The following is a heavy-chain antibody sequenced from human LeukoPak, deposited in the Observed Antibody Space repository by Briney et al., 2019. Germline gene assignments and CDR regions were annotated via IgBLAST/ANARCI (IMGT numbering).Heavy chain of an antibody. CDR3: ARYRNEALFAFDI. J-gene: IGHJ3*02. D-gene: IGHD1-14*01. CDR1: GGSISSGDYY. Sequence: SQTLSLTCTVSGGSISSGDYYWSWIRQPPGKGLEWIGYIYYSGSTNYNPSLKSRVTISVDTSKNQFSLKLSSVTAADTAVYYCARYRNEALFAFDIWGQGTMVTVSS. V-gene: IGHV4-61*08. CDR2: IYYSGST.